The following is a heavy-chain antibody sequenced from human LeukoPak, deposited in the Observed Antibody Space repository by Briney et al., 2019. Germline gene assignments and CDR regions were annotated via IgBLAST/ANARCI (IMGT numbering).Heavy chain of an antibody. V-gene: IGHV1-2*02. CDR1: GYTFTGYY. Sequence: GASVKVSCKASGYTFTGYYMHWVRQAPGQGLEWMGWINPNSGGTNYAQKFQGRVTMARDTSISTAYMELSRLRSDDTAVYYCARAITFGGVTGDCFDYWGQGTLVTVSS. D-gene: IGHD3-16*01. CDR2: INPNSGGT. J-gene: IGHJ4*02. CDR3: ARAITFGGVTGDCFDY.